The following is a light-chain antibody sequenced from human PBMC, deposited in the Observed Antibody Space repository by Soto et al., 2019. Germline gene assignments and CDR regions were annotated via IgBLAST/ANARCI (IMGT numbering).Light chain of an antibody. Sequence: AIQLTQSPSSLSASVGDRVTISCRASQGIYIALAWYQQKPGKAPKLLIYEASNLGSGVPSRFSGSGSGTDFTLTISSLQPEDVATYYCQQFTSYPITFGQGTRLEIK. CDR2: EAS. CDR3: QQFTSYPIT. J-gene: IGKJ5*01. CDR1: QGIYIA. V-gene: IGKV1-13*02.